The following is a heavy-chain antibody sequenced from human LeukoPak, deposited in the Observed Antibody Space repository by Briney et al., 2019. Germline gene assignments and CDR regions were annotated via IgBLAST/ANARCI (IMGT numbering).Heavy chain of an antibody. CDR3: ARAMYSSGWYQANWFDP. V-gene: IGHV1-2*02. Sequence: ASVKVSCKASGYTFTGYYMHWVRQAPGQGLEWMGWINPNSGGTNYAQKFQGRVTMTRDTSISTAYMELSRLRSDDTAVYYCARAMYSSGWYQANWFDPWGQGTLVTVSS. D-gene: IGHD6-19*01. CDR2: INPNSGGT. CDR1: GYTFTGYY. J-gene: IGHJ5*02.